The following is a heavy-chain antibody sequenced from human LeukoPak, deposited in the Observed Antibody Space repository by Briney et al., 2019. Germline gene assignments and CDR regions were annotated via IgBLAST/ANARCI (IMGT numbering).Heavy chain of an antibody. V-gene: IGHV3-74*01. J-gene: IGHJ4*02. CDR1: GFTFNDYW. CDR2: VNPDGSIR. Sequence: GGSLRLSCAASGFTFNDYWIQWVRQAPGKGLVWVSRVNPDGSIRGYADSVKGRFTISRDIAKNTVYLQMSGLRDDDTAVYYCVRDKTTVTTFDYWGQGALVTVSS. CDR3: VRDKTTVTTFDY. D-gene: IGHD4-17*01.